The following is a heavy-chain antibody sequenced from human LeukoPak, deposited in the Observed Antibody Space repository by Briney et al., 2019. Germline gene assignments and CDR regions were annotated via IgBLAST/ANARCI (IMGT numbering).Heavy chain of an antibody. CDR2: ISPDESTT. CDR3: SRHVDTAMFVNAFDI. CDR1: GFTFSRYW. J-gene: IGHJ3*02. V-gene: IGHV3-74*03. D-gene: IGHD5-18*01. Sequence: PGGSLRLSCAASGFTFSRYWMHWVRQAPGKGLMWVSRISPDESTTLYADSVKGRFTISRDNAKNTLYLQMNSLGAEDTAVYYCSRHVDTAMFVNAFDIWGQGTMVTVSS.